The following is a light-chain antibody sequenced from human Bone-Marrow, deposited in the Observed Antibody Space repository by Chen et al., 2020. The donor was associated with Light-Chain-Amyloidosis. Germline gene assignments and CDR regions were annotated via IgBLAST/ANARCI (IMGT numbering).Light chain of an antibody. CDR3: QSADSSGTYEVI. V-gene: IGLV3-25*03. CDR1: DLPTKY. J-gene: IGLJ2*01. Sequence: SYELTQPPSVSVSPGRRARFTCSGDDLPTKYAYGYLQKTGQAPVLVIHRDTERPSGNSARFSGSSSVTTATLTISGVQADDEAVYHWQSADSSGTYEVIFGGGTKLTVL. CDR2: RDT.